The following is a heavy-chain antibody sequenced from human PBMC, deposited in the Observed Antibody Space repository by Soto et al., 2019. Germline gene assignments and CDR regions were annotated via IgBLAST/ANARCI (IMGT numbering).Heavy chain of an antibody. CDR3: AKGGLGDYYYYGMDV. CDR2: IGGSGGRT. J-gene: IGHJ6*02. CDR1: GFTFTSYA. V-gene: IGHV3-23*01. D-gene: IGHD3-16*01. Sequence: GGFLRLSCAAAGFTFTSYAMTWVRQAPGKGLEWVSGIGGSGGRTYYADSVKGRFTISRDNSKNTLYLQMNGLRGEDTALYYCAKGGLGDYYYYGMDVWGQGTTVTVSS.